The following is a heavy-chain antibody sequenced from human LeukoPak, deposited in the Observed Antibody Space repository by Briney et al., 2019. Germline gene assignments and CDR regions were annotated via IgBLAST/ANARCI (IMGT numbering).Heavy chain of an antibody. Sequence: PGGSLRLSCAASGFTFGSYAMTWVRQAPGKGLEWVSGISGSGDSTYYADSVKGRFTISRDNSKKTLYLQMNSLRAEDTAVYYCAKEPRCSSSNYYYYYMDVWGKGTTVTVPS. J-gene: IGHJ6*03. CDR1: GFTFGSYA. D-gene: IGHD6-19*01. CDR2: ISGSGDST. CDR3: AKEPRCSSSNYYYYYMDV. V-gene: IGHV3-23*01.